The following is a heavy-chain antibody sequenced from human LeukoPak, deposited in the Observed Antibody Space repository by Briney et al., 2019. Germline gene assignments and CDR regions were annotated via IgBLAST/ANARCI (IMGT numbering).Heavy chain of an antibody. CDR3: ARDTYDSSGYSFDY. CDR1: GGSISSYY. V-gene: IGHV4-59*01. Sequence: SETLSLTCTVSGGSISSYYWSWIRQPPGKGLEWIGYIYYSGSTNYNPSLKSRVTISVDTSKNQFSLKLSSVTAADTAVYYCARDTYDSSGYSFDYWGQGTLVTVSS. D-gene: IGHD3-22*01. CDR2: IYYSGST. J-gene: IGHJ4*02.